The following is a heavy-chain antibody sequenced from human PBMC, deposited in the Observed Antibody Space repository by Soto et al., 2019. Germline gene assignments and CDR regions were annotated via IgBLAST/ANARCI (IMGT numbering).Heavy chain of an antibody. CDR1: GDTFSTYT. V-gene: IGHV1-69*02. D-gene: IGHD1-1*01. CDR3: ASAPWTHYYFDY. Sequence: QVQLIQSGVEVRNPGSSVRVSCKALGDTFSTYTISWVRQAPGQGLEWMGRIIPIPGLAESAQNFHDRVTFTADKSANTAYMELSSLRSEDTAVYYCASAPWTHYYFDYWGQGTLVSVSS. J-gene: IGHJ4*02. CDR2: IIPIPGLA.